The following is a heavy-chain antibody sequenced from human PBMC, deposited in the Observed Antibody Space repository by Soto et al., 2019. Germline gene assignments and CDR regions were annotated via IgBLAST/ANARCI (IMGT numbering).Heavy chain of an antibody. Sequence: EVQLVESGGGLVKPGGSLRLSCAASGFTFSNAWMSWVRQAPGKGLEWVGRIKSKTDGGTTDYAAPVKGRFTISRDDSKNTLYLQMNSLKTEDTAVYYCTAMGSRYYYGMDVWGQGTTVIVSS. CDR2: IKSKTDGGTT. CDR1: GFTFSNAW. J-gene: IGHJ6*02. D-gene: IGHD3-16*01. V-gene: IGHV3-15*01. CDR3: TAMGSRYYYGMDV.